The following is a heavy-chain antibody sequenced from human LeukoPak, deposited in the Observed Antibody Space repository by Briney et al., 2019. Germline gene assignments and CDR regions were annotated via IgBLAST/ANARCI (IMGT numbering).Heavy chain of an antibody. D-gene: IGHD2-2*01. J-gene: IGHJ4*02. CDR2: ISGSGGST. V-gene: IGHV3-23*01. CDR3: AKGIVVVPAAPKYFDY. Sequence: GGSLRLSCAASGFTFSSYAMSWVRQAPGKGLEWVSAISGSGGSTYYADSVKGRFTISRGNSKNTLYLQMNSLRAEDTAVYYCAKGIVVVPAAPKYFDYWGQGTLVTVSS. CDR1: GFTFSSYA.